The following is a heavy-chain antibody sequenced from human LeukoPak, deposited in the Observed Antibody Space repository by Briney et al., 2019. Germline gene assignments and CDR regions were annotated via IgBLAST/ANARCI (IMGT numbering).Heavy chain of an antibody. J-gene: IGHJ4*02. CDR2: IWDDGSSK. V-gene: IGHV3-33*06. CDR3: AKPTRGSGSFLIDF. CDR1: GFTFSSCG. D-gene: IGHD1-26*01. Sequence: PGGSLRLSCAASGFTFSSCGMHWARQAPGKGLEWVAVIWDDGSSKYYGDSVKGRFTISRDNSKNTLYLQMNSLRAEDTAVYYCAKPTRGSGSFLIDFWGQGTLVTVSS.